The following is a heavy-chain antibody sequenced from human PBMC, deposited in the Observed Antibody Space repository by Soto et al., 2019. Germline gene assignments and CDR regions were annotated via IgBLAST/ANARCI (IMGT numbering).Heavy chain of an antibody. J-gene: IGHJ4*02. CDR3: ARGGGWLPDL. D-gene: IGHD3-22*01. Sequence: QVQLQESGPGLVKSSETLSLTCTVSGDSMTSYYWTWIRQSPGKGLEWIGYIYSSGNTNYNPSLKSRVTISVDTSNTQFSLKLTSMTAADSAVNYCARGGGWLPDLWGQGTLVTVST. V-gene: IGHV4-59*01. CDR1: GDSMTSYY. CDR2: IYSSGNT.